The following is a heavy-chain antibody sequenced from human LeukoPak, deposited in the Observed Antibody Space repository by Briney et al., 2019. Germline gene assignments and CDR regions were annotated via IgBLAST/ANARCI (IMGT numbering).Heavy chain of an antibody. Sequence: PSETLSLTCTVSGGSISSSSYYWGWIRQPPGKGLEWIGSIYYSGSTYYNPSLKSRVTISVDTSKNQFSLKLSSVTAADTAVYYCARDRELLWFGELSPEPGAWFDPWGQGTLVTVSS. CDR3: ARDRELLWFGELSPEPGAWFDP. J-gene: IGHJ5*02. V-gene: IGHV4-39*07. D-gene: IGHD3-10*01. CDR2: IYYSGST. CDR1: GGSISSSSYY.